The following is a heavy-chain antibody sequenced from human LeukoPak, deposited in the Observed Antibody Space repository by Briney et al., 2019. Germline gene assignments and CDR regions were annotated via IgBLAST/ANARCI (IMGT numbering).Heavy chain of an antibody. CDR3: ARAGSNWNYVY. CDR1: GFTFSSYA. V-gene: IGHV3-7*01. D-gene: IGHD1-7*01. CDR2: IKQDGSEK. J-gene: IGHJ4*02. Sequence: PGGSLRLSCVASGFTFSSYAMSWVRQIPGKGLEWVANIKQDGSEKYYADALRGRFTISRDNTKNSLSLQMNSLIVEDTAVYYCARAGSNWNYVYWGQGTLVTVSS.